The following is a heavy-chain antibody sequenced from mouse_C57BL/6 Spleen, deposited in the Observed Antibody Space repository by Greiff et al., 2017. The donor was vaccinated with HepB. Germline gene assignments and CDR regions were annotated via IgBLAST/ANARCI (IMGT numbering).Heavy chain of an antibody. CDR2: IDPEDGDT. D-gene: IGHD2-5*01. CDR3: TTSGYSNYFDY. Sequence: EVQLQQSGAELVRPGASVKLSCTASGFNIKDYYMHWVKQRPEQDLEWIGRIDPEDGDTEYAPKFQGKATMTADTSSNTAYLQLSSLTSEDTAVYYCTTSGYSNYFDYWGQGTTLTVSS. V-gene: IGHV14-1*01. CDR1: GFNIKDYY. J-gene: IGHJ2*01.